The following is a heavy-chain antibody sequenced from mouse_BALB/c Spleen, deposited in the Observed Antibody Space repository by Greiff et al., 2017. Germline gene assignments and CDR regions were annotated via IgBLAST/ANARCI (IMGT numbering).Heavy chain of an antibody. V-gene: IGHV7-3*02. J-gene: IGHJ4*01. CDR3: ARDITTVVATDAMDY. CDR2: IRNKANGYTT. D-gene: IGHD1-1*01. Sequence: EVKLMESGGGLVQPGGSLRLSCATSGFTFTDYYMSWVRQPPGKALEWLGFIRNKANGYTTEYSASVKGRFTISRDNSQSILYLQMNTLRAEDSATYYCARDITTVVATDAMDYWGQGTSVTVSS. CDR1: GFTFTDYY.